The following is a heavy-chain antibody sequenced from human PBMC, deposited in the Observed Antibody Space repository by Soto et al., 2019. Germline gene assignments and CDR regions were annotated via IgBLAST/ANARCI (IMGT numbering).Heavy chain of an antibody. CDR1: GGTFSSYA. V-gene: IGHV1-69*13. Sequence: SVKVSCKASGGTFSSYAISWVRQAPGQGLEWMGGIIPIFGTANYAQKFQGRVTITADESTSTAYMELSSLRSEDTAVYYCARGLRPYCTNGVCYRAKEIYYYGMDVWGQGTTVTVSS. CDR3: ARGLRPYCTNGVCYRAKEIYYYGMDV. J-gene: IGHJ6*02. CDR2: IIPIFGTA. D-gene: IGHD2-8*01.